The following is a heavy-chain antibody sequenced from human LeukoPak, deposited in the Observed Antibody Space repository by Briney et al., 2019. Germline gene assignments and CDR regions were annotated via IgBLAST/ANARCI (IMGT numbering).Heavy chain of an antibody. J-gene: IGHJ4*02. CDR3: ARGGSGSYYSVYYAVDV. Sequence: SETLSLTCTVSGGSISSGGNFWSWIRQRPGKGLEWIGFIYYSGTTYSNPSLKSRVAISADTSKNEFSLKLNSLTAADTAVYYCARGGSGSYYSVYYAVDVWGQGTLVTVSS. CDR1: GGSISSGGNF. D-gene: IGHD1-26*01. CDR2: IYYSGTT. V-gene: IGHV4-31*03.